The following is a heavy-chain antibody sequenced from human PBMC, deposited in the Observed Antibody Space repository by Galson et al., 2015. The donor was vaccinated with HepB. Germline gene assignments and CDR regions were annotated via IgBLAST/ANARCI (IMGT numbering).Heavy chain of an antibody. V-gene: IGHV3-21*01. J-gene: IGHJ4*02. D-gene: IGHD3-3*01. CDR3: ARDSRNTIFGVFDY. Sequence: SLRLSCAASGFTFSSYSMNWVRQAPGKGLEWVSSISSSSSYIYYADSVKGRFTISRDNAKNSLYLQMNSLRAEDTAVYYCARDSRNTIFGVFDYWGQGTLVTVSS. CDR2: ISSSSSYI. CDR1: GFTFSSYS.